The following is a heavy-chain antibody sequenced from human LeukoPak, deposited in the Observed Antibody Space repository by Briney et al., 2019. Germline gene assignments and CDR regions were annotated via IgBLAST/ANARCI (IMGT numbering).Heavy chain of an antibody. D-gene: IGHD6-19*01. J-gene: IGHJ4*02. Sequence: PGGSLRLSCAASGFTFSSYAISWVRQAPGEGLEWVSAISASGDGTYYADSVRGRFTISRDNSKNTLYLQMNSLRAEDTAVYYCAKGSSGWDFDYWGQGTLVTVSS. CDR1: GFTFSSYA. CDR2: ISASGDGT. CDR3: AKGSSGWDFDY. V-gene: IGHV3-23*01.